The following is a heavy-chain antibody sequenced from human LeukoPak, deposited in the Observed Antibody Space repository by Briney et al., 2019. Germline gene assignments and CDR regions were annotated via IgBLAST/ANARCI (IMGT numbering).Heavy chain of an antibody. CDR3: ARREQWLVGDDY. Sequence: SETLSLTCTVSGGSISSYYWSWIRQPAGKGLEWIGRVYTSGSTNYNPSLKSRVTMSIDTSKNQFSLKLSSVTAADTAVYYCARREQWLVGDDYWGQGTLVTVSS. V-gene: IGHV4-4*07. CDR1: GGSISSYY. CDR2: VYTSGST. J-gene: IGHJ4*02. D-gene: IGHD6-19*01.